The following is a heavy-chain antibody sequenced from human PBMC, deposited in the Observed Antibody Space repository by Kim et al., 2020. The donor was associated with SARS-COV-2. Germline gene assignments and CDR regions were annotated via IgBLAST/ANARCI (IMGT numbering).Heavy chain of an antibody. D-gene: IGHD2-21*01. CDR3: TSLFRNIPVDY. V-gene: IGHV3-49*04. CDR2: IRSKAYGGTT. J-gene: IGHJ4*02. Sequence: GGSLRLSCTASGFTFGDYAMSWVRQAPGKGLEWVGFIRSKAYGGTTEYAASVKGRFTISRDDSKSIAYLQMNSLKTEDTAVYYCTSLFRNIPVDYWGQGTLVTVSS. CDR1: GFTFGDYA.